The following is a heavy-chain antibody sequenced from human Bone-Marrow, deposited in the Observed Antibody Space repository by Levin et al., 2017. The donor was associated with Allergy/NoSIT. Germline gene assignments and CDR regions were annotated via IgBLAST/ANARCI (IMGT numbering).Heavy chain of an antibody. D-gene: IGHD2-2*01. Sequence: GGSLRLSCAASGFTFSNYWMHWVRQAPGKGLVWVSHINSNGSNTNYADSVKGRFTISRDNAKNTLYLQMNSLRDEDTAVYYCARGGCSSTSCLDNWGQGTLVTVSP. V-gene: IGHV3-74*01. J-gene: IGHJ4*02. CDR3: ARGGCSSTSCLDN. CDR2: INSNGSNT. CDR1: GFTFSNYW.